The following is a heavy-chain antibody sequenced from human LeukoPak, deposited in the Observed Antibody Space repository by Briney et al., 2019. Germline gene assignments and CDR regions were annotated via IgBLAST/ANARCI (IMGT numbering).Heavy chain of an antibody. V-gene: IGHV3-74*01. CDR2: INSDGTST. Sequence: PGGSLRLSCVASGFTLSSYWMHWVRQAPGKGLVWVSHINSDGTSTSYADSVKGRLTISRDNAKNTLYLQMSSLRAEDTAVYYCVREPFYNSGPDVWGQGTTVTVSS. J-gene: IGHJ6*02. D-gene: IGHD5-12*01. CDR3: VREPFYNSGPDV. CDR1: GFTLSSYW.